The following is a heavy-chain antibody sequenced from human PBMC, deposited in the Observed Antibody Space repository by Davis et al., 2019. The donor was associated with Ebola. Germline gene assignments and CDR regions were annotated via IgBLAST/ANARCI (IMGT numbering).Heavy chain of an antibody. V-gene: IGHV3-48*02. Sequence: GESLKISCAASGFTFSSYSMNWVRQAPGKGLEWVSYISSSSSTIYYADSLKGRFTISRDNAKNSLYLQMNSLRDEDTAVYYCARDVGYDFWSGYYQWTYYYYGMDVWGQGTTVTVSS. D-gene: IGHD3-3*01. J-gene: IGHJ6*02. CDR1: GFTFSSYS. CDR2: ISSSSSTI. CDR3: ARDVGYDFWSGYYQWTYYYYGMDV.